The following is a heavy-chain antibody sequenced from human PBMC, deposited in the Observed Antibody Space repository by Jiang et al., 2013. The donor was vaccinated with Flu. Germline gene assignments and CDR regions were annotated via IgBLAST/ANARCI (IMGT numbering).Heavy chain of an antibody. D-gene: IGHD1-1*01. CDR2: IYYSGSD. CDR1: GGSVTLDNYY. Sequence: LLKPSETLSLTCSVSGGSVTLDNYYWSWIRQPPGKGLEWIGYIYYSGSDNYNPSLKSRITFSVDPSKNQFSLKLKSVTAADTAVYYCARTTGYYFDPWGQGTLVTVSS. V-gene: IGHV4-61*01. CDR3: ARTTGYYFDP. J-gene: IGHJ5*02.